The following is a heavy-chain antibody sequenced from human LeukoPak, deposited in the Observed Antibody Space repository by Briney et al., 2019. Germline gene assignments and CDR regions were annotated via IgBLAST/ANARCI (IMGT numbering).Heavy chain of an antibody. CDR2: IYHSVST. V-gene: IGHV4-38-2*01. J-gene: IGHJ6*04. Sequence: PSETLSLTCAVSGYSISSGYYWGWIRQPPGKGLEWVGSIYHSVSTYYNPSLKSRVTISVDTSKNQFSLKLSSVPAADTAVYYCAIDQISTVTNPGDYYYYYYGMDVWGKGTTVTVSS. CDR3: AIDQISTVTNPGDYYYYYYGMDV. CDR1: GYSISSGYY. D-gene: IGHD4-17*01.